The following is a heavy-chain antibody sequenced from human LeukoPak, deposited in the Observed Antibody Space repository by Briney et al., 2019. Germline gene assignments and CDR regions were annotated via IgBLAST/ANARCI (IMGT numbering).Heavy chain of an antibody. CDR3: ARVERDIVASDY. CDR2: ISAYNGNT. CDR1: GYTFTGYY. J-gene: IGHJ4*02. Sequence: GASVKVSCKASGYTFTGYYMHWVRQAPGQGLEWMGWISAYNGNTNYAQKLQGRVTMTTDTSTSTAYMELRSLRSDDTAVHYCARVERDIVASDYWGQGTLVTVSS. V-gene: IGHV1-18*04. D-gene: IGHD5-12*01.